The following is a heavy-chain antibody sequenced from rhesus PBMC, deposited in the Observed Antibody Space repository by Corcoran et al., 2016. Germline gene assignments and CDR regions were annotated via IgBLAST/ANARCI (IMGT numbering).Heavy chain of an antibody. V-gene: IGHV4-127*01. J-gene: IGHJ4*01. Sequence: QVQLQESGPGLVKPSETLSLTCAVSGYSISSGYGWSWIRQPPGKGLEWIWYIGGDIRGPHYHPTLKSRVTISKDTAKTQCALKLSSVTAADAAVYYCARVDSGTNSYYFDYWGQGVLVTVSS. CDR2: IGGDIRGP. CDR1: GYSISSGYG. D-gene: IGHD2-15*01. CDR3: ARVDSGTNSYYFDY.